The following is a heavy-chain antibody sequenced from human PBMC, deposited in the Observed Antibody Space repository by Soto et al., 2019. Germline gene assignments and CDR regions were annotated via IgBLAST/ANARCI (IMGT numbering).Heavy chain of an antibody. Sequence: SVKVSCKASGGTFSSYAISWVRQAPGQGLEWMGGIIPIFGTANYAQKFRGRVTITADESTSTAYMELSSLRSEDTAVYYCASPLDTAMVGPYYYGMDVWGQGTTVTVSS. D-gene: IGHD5-18*01. CDR2: IIPIFGTA. J-gene: IGHJ6*02. V-gene: IGHV1-69*13. CDR3: ASPLDTAMVGPYYYGMDV. CDR1: GGTFSSYA.